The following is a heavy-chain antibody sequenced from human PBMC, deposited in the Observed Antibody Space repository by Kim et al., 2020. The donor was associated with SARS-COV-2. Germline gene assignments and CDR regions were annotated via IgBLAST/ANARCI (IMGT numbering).Heavy chain of an antibody. J-gene: IGHJ4*02. V-gene: IGHV3-7*03. CDR2: IKQDGSEK. CDR3: ARDSSYGYFDLADFDY. D-gene: IGHD5-18*01. CDR1: GFTFSSYW. Sequence: GGSLRLSCAASGFTFSSYWMSWVRQAPGKGLECVANIKQDGSEKYYVDSVKGRFTISRDNAKNSLYLQMNSLRAEDTAVYYCARDSSYGYFDLADFDYWGQGTLVTVSS.